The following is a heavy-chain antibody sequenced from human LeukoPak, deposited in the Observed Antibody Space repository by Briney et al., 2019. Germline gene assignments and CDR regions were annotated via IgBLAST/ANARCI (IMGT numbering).Heavy chain of an antibody. V-gene: IGHV1-46*01. J-gene: IGHJ4*02. CDR1: GYTFTSYY. D-gene: IGHD3-10*01. CDR3: AREEPHYYGSGSYYSFGY. CDR2: INPSGGST. Sequence: ASVKVSCKASGYTFTSYYMHWVRQAPGQGLEWMGIINPSGGSTSYAQKFQGRVTMTRDMSTSTVYMELSSLRSEDTAVYYCAREEPHYYGSGSYYSFGYWGQGTLVTVSS.